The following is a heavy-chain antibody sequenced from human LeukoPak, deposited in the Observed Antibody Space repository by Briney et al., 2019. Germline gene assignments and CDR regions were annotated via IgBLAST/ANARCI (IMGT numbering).Heavy chain of an antibody. CDR3: ARDVYYYDSSGYYSYYYYMDV. V-gene: IGHV3-30*02. D-gene: IGHD3-22*01. J-gene: IGHJ6*03. CDR2: IRYDGSNK. CDR1: GFTFSSYG. Sequence: AGGSLRLSCAASGFTFSSYGMHWVRQAPGKGLEWVAFIRYDGSNKYYADSVKGRFTISRDNAKNSLYLQMNSLRAEDTAVYYCARDVYYYDSSGYYSYYYYMDVWGKGTTVTVSS.